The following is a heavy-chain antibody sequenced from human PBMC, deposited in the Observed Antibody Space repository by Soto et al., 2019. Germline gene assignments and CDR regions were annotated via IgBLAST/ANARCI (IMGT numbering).Heavy chain of an antibody. CDR2: IYYSGST. D-gene: IGHD5-18*01. Sequence: QVQLQESGPGLVKPSETLSLTCTVSGGSISSYYWSWIRRPPGKGLEWIGYIYYSGSTNYNPSLKSRVTISVDTSKNQFSLKLSSVTAADTAVYYCARDNGYSYGYTLDHWGQGTLVTVSS. J-gene: IGHJ4*02. CDR3: ARDNGYSYGYTLDH. V-gene: IGHV4-59*01. CDR1: GGSISSYY.